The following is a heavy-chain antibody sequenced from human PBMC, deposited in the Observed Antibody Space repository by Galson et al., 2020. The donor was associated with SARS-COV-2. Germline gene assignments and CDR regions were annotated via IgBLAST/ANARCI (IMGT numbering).Heavy chain of an antibody. CDR3: ARAGRGYSYGRGHYYYYGMDV. V-gene: IGHV1-2*02. CDR1: GYTFTGYY. J-gene: IGHJ6*02. CDR2: INPNSGGT. D-gene: IGHD5-18*01. Sequence: ASVKVSCKASGYTFTGYYMHWVRQAPGQGLEWMGWINPNSGGTNYAQKFQGRVTMTRDTSISTAYMELSRLRSDDTAVYYCARAGRGYSYGRGHYYYYGMDVWGQGTTVTVSS.